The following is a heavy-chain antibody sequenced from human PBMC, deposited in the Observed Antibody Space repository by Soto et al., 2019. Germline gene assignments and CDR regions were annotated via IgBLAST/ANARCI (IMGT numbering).Heavy chain of an antibody. V-gene: IGHV4-30-2*01. CDR2: IYHSGAT. Sequence: QVQLQESGSGLVKPSQTLVLTCTVSGDSISRDGSSWSWLRQPPGKGLEWIGYIYHSGATYYNPSLMSLVTTSVDKSKNQFSLSLASVTAADTAVYYCAREMSYYFDSWGHGTLVTVSS. J-gene: IGHJ4*01. CDR3: AREMSYYFDS. CDR1: GDSISRDGSS.